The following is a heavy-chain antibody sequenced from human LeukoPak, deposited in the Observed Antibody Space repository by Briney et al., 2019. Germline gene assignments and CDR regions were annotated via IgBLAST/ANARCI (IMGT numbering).Heavy chain of an antibody. D-gene: IGHD6-6*01. Sequence: ASVKVSCKASGYTFTSYDINWVRQATGQGLEWMGWMNPNSGNTGYAQKFQGRVTITRNTSISTAYMELSSLRSEDTAVYYCAREGGSQLDLDYWGQGTLVTVSS. CDR1: GYTFTSYD. CDR2: MNPNSGNT. CDR3: AREGGSQLDLDY. J-gene: IGHJ4*02. V-gene: IGHV1-8*03.